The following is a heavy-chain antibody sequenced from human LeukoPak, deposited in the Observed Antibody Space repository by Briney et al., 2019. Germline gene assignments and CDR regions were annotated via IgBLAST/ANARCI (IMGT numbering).Heavy chain of an antibody. CDR2: IYTDTST. V-gene: IGHV3-66*01. Sequence: GGSLRLSCTASGFTVSNNYMTWVRQAPGKGLEWVSVIYTDTSTHYADSVKGRFTISSDTSRNTLHLQMIGLRAEDTAVYYCVLESGGTLRYWGRGSLVTVSS. CDR3: VLESGGTLRY. D-gene: IGHD2-15*01. CDR1: GFTVSNNY. J-gene: IGHJ4*02.